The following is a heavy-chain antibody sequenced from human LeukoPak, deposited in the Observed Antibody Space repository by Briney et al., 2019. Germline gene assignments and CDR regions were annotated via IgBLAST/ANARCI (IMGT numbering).Heavy chain of an antibody. CDR3: ARTTSTFDD. D-gene: IGHD1-1*01. V-gene: IGHV4-59*01. Sequence: SKTLSLTCTVSGGSISSYYWSWIRQPPGKGLEWIGYVSDTGSTNYKSSLKSRVNISVDTSKNQFSLNLTSVTAADTAVYYCARTTSTFDDWGHGTLVIVSS. CDR1: GGSISSYY. J-gene: IGHJ4*01. CDR2: VSDTGST.